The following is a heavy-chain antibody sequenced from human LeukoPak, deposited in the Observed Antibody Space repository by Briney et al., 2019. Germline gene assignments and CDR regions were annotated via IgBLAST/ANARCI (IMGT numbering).Heavy chain of an antibody. V-gene: IGHV3-30-3*01. J-gene: IGHJ4*02. CDR1: GFTFSSYA. Sequence: GGPLRLSCAASGFTFSSYAIHWARQAPGKGLEGWSVISYDGNYKYYADSVTGRFTVSRDDSQSMLFLQMNSLRPEDTAVYYCARVLGAGYGATNLAYWGQGTLVTVSS. CDR2: ISYDGNYK. CDR3: ARVLGAGYGATNLAY. D-gene: IGHD1-26*01.